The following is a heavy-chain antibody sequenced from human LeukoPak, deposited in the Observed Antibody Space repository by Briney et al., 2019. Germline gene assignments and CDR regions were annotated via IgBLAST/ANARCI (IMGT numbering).Heavy chain of an antibody. J-gene: IGHJ4*02. CDR3: ARVGYYGSGSYYNVRKGSFDY. CDR2: IYHSGST. V-gene: IGHV4-38-2*02. CDR1: GYSISSGYY. D-gene: IGHD3-10*01. Sequence: SETLSLTCTVSGYSISSGYYWGWIRQPPGKGLEWIGNIYHSGSTNYNPSLKSRVTISVDTSKNQFSLKLSSVTAADTAVYYCARVGYYGSGSYYNVRKGSFDYWGQGTLVTVSS.